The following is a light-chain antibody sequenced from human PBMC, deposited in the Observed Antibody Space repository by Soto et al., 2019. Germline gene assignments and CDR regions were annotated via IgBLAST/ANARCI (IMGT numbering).Light chain of an antibody. CDR2: GAS. J-gene: IGKJ1*01. Sequence: EIVLTQSPATLSLSPGERATLSCRASQSVGSFLAWYQQKPGQAPRLLIYGASNRATGIPDRFSGSGPGTDFTLSISRLEPEDFAVYWCQHYGNSPTFGQGTKVDIK. CDR1: QSVGSF. CDR3: QHYGNSPT. V-gene: IGKV3-20*01.